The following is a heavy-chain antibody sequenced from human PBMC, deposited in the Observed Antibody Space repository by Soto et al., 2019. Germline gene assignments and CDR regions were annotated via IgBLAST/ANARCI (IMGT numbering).Heavy chain of an antibody. V-gene: IGHV3-9*01. J-gene: IGHJ6*02. Sequence: PGGSLRLSCAASGFTFDDYAMHWVRQAPGKGLEWVSGISWNSGSIGYADSVKGRFTISRDNAKNSLYLQMNSLRAEDTALYYCAKDMRGYCSGGSCYGMDVWGQGTTVTVSS. CDR3: AKDMRGYCSGGSCYGMDV. CDR2: ISWNSGSI. D-gene: IGHD2-15*01. CDR1: GFTFDDYA.